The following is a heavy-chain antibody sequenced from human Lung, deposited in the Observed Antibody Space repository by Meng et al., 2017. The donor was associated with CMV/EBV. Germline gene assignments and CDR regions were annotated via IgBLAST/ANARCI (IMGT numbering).Heavy chain of an antibody. J-gene: IGHJ4*02. Sequence: SETLSLTCTVSGDSITSSSYYWGWIRQPPGKGLEWIGSMYYSVNTYYNPSLKSRVTISVDTSQNQFSLTLTSVTAADTAVYYCTFSSGADYGSGSRDYWGQGTLVTVSS. CDR3: TFSSGADYGSGSRDY. V-gene: IGHV4-39*01. CDR1: GDSITSSSYY. CDR2: MYYSVNT. D-gene: IGHD3-10*01.